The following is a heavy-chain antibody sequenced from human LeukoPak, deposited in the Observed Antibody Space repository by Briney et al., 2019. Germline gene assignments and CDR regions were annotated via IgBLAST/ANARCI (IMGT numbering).Heavy chain of an antibody. CDR2: IYTSGST. V-gene: IGHV4-61*02. CDR3: ARDDSGSYSGDAFDI. Sequence: SQTLSFTCTVSGGSISSGSYYWSWIRQPAGKGLEWIGRIYTSGSTNYNPSLKSRVTISVDTSKNQFSLKLSSVTAADTAVYYCARDDSGSYSGDAFDIWGQGTMVTVSS. J-gene: IGHJ3*02. CDR1: GGSISSGSYY. D-gene: IGHD1-26*01.